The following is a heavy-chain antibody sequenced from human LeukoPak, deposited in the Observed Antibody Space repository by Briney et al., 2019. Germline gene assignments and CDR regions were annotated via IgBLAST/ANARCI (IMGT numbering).Heavy chain of an antibody. CDR1: GFTFSSYG. Sequence: GGSLRLSCAASGFTFSSYGMHWVRQAPGKGLEWVAVIWYDGSNKYYADSVKGRFTISRDNSKNTLYLQMNSLRAEDTAVYYCARPGYGSEMYYFDYWGQGTLVTVSS. J-gene: IGHJ4*02. CDR3: ARPGYGSEMYYFDY. CDR2: IWYDGSNK. V-gene: IGHV3-33*01. D-gene: IGHD3-10*01.